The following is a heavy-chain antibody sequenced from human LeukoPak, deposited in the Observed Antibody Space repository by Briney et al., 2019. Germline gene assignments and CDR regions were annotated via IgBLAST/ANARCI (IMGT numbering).Heavy chain of an antibody. CDR3: AKEPPGGWSTDL. V-gene: IGHV3-30*02. CDR1: GFTVSTFA. J-gene: IGHJ2*01. D-gene: IGHD3-16*01. CDR2: MGTDETDI. Sequence: PGGSLRLSCAVSGFTVSTFAWHWVRQPPGKGLEWVAFMGTDETDIHYADSVRGRFIISRDNSRNTLSLDMSSLRVEDTAVYYCAKEPPGGWSTDLCGRGTLVSVSS.